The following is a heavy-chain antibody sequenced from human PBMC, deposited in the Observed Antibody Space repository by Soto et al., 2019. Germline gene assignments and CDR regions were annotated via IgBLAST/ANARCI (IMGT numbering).Heavy chain of an antibody. CDR1: GGSISSYY. CDR3: AGDLRGSWFDP. D-gene: IGHD1-26*01. CDR2: SYYSGST. J-gene: IGHJ5*02. Sequence: QVQLQESGPGLVKPSETLSLTCTVSGGSISSYYWSWIRQPPGKGLEWIGYSYYSGSTNYNPSLKSRVTISVDTSKSQFSLKLSSVTAADTAVYYCAGDLRGSWFDPWGQGTLVTVSS. V-gene: IGHV4-59*01.